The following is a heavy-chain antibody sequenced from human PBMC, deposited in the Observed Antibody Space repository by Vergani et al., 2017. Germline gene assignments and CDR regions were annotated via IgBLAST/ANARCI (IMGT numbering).Heavy chain of an antibody. J-gene: IGHJ6*03. Sequence: EVQLVESGGGLVKPGGSLRLPCAASGFTFSSYSMNWVRQAPGKGLEWVSYISSSSSYIYYADSVKGRITISRDNAKNSRYLQMNSLRAEDTAVYYCARQITMIRVVIAYYMDVWGKGTTVTVSS. CDR2: ISSSSSYI. CDR1: GFTFSSYS. CDR3: ARQITMIRVVIAYYMDV. D-gene: IGHD3-10*01. V-gene: IGHV3-21*01.